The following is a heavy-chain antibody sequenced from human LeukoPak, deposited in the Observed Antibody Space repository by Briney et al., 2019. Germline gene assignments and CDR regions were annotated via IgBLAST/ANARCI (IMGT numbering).Heavy chain of an antibody. J-gene: IGHJ6*02. CDR1: GFTFSSYW. Sequence: GGSLRLSCAASGFTFSSYWMHWVRQAPGKGLVWVSRINSDGSSTSYADSVKGRFTISRDNAKNTLYLQMNSLRAEDTAVYYCARDHREPYYYYYGMDVWGQGTTVTVSS. V-gene: IGHV3-74*01. CDR2: INSDGSST. CDR3: ARDHREPYYYYYGMDV.